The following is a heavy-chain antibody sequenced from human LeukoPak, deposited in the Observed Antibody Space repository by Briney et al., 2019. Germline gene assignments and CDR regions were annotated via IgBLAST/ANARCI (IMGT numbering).Heavy chain of an antibody. CDR1: GFIVITNH. D-gene: IGHD4-17*01. V-gene: IGHV3-53*01. J-gene: IGHJ6*02. CDR2: IYSGGST. CDR3: ARGGDDYGDFPTYGMDV. Sequence: GGSLRLSCAASGFIVITNHMSWVRQAPGKGLEWVSVIYSGGSTSYADSVKGRFIISRDNSKNTLYLQMNSLRADDSAVYYCARGGDDYGDFPTYGMDVWGQGTTVTVSS.